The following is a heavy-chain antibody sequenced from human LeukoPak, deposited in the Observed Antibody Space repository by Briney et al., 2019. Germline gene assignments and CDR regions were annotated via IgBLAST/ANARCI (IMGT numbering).Heavy chain of an antibody. D-gene: IGHD3-22*01. Sequence: GGSLRLSCAASGFTFSDYYMSWIRQAPGKGLEWVSCISSSGSTIYYADSVKGRFTISRHNAKNSLYLQMNSLRAEDTAVYYCARGLFGDYYDSSGYSFDYWGQGTLVTVSS. V-gene: IGHV3-11*01. J-gene: IGHJ4*02. CDR3: ARGLFGDYYDSSGYSFDY. CDR1: GFTFSDYY. CDR2: ISSSGSTI.